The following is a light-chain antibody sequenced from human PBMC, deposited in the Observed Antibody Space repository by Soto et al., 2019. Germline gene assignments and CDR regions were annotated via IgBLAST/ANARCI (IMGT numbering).Light chain of an antibody. Sequence: ETVLTQSPGTLSLSPGERATPSCRAGQSVSSSSLAWYQQRPGQAPRLLIYGTSSRATGIPDRFSGSGSGTDFTLTISRLEPEDFAVYFCQRYGSSPLITFGQGTRLEI. CDR1: QSVSSSS. CDR3: QRYGSSPLIT. J-gene: IGKJ5*01. V-gene: IGKV3-20*01. CDR2: GTS.